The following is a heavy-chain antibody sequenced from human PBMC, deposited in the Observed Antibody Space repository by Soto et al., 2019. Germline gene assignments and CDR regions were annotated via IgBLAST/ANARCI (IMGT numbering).Heavy chain of an antibody. D-gene: IGHD2-15*01. CDR1: VASMSGKY. V-gene: IGHV4-59*01. J-gene: IGHJ1*01. CDR2: MFYSGTT. Sequence: SGTLSLTCTVAVASMSGKYWTWVRQPPGKGLEWIGNMFYSGTTNYNPSLRSRVTMSLDTSVNQFSLRLSSVTAADTAVYYCARPNMWYGKILQWGRGTLVTVSS. CDR3: ARPNMWYGKILQ.